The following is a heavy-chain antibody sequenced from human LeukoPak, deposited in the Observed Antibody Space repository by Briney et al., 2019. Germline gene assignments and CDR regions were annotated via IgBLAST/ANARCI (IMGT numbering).Heavy chain of an antibody. CDR1: GFTFSSYG. CDR3: AKATSKVVVAATFDY. V-gene: IGHV3-30*02. J-gene: IGHJ4*02. CDR2: IRYDGSNK. D-gene: IGHD2-15*01. Sequence: GGSLRLSCAASGFTFSSYGMHWVRQAPGKGLEWVAFIRYDGSNKYYADSVKGRFTISRDNSKNTLYLQMNSLRAEDTAVYYCAKATSKVVVAATFDYWGQGTLVTVSS.